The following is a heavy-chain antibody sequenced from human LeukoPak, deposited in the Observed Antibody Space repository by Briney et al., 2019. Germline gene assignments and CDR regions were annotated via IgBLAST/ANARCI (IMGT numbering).Heavy chain of an antibody. Sequence: GGSLRLSCVASGFTFSSYWMTWVRQAPGKGLEWVGNINDVGSDKYYVDSVNGRFTFSRDNVKSLLYLQMNNLRAEDTAVYYCARHVAAGTVDYWGQGTLVTVSS. J-gene: IGHJ4*02. CDR2: INDVGSDK. V-gene: IGHV3-7*01. CDR3: ARHVAAGTVDY. CDR1: GFTFSSYW. D-gene: IGHD6-13*01.